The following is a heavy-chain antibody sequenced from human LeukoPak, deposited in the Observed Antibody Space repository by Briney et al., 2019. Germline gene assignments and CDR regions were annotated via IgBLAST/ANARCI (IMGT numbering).Heavy chain of an antibody. D-gene: IGHD4-17*01. V-gene: IGHV4-59*01. J-gene: IGHJ5*02. CDR3: ASSSPRYGDYWFDP. CDR2: IYYSGST. CDR1: GGSISSYY. Sequence: SETLSLTCTVSGGSISSYYWSWIRQPPGKGLEWIGYIYYSGSTNYNPSLKSRVTISVDTSKNQFSLKLSSVTAADTAVYYCASSSPRYGDYWFDPWGQGTLVTVSS.